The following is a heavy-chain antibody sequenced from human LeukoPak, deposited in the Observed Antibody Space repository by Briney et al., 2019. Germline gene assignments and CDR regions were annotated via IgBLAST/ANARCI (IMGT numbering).Heavy chain of an antibody. Sequence: GGSLRLSCAASGFTFSSYAMSWVRQAPGKGLEWVAVISCDGSNKYYADSVKGRFTISRDNSKNTLYLQMNSLRAEDTAVYYCAKSLAPIVVVPAAIRYYYGMDVWGQGTTVTVSS. CDR1: GFTFSSYA. V-gene: IGHV3-30*18. D-gene: IGHD2-2*01. CDR3: AKSLAPIVVVPAAIRYYYGMDV. CDR2: ISCDGSNK. J-gene: IGHJ6*02.